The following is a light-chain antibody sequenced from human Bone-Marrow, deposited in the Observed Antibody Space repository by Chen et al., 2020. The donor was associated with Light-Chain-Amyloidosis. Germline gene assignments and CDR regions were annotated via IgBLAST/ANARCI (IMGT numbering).Light chain of an antibody. Sequence: NFMLPQPPPASESPGKPVIISCTRRSGSIATNYVQWYQQRPGSSPTTVIYEDDQRPSGVPDRFSGSIDRSSNSASLTISGLKTEDEADYYCQSYQGSSQGVFGGGTKLTVL. CDR2: EDD. CDR1: SGSIATNY. CDR3: QSYQGSSQGV. J-gene: IGLJ3*02. V-gene: IGLV6-57*01.